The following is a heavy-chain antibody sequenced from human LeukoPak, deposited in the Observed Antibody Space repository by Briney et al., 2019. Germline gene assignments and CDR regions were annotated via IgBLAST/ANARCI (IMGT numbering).Heavy chain of an antibody. CDR1: GFTFSSYA. J-gene: IGHJ6*02. CDR3: ARDVGPTTYYYYGMDV. Sequence: GRSLRLSCAASGFTFSSYAMHWVRQAPGKGLEYVSAISSNGGSTYYAKSVKGRFTISRDSSKNTLYLQMGSLRAEDMVVYYCARDVGPTTYYYYGMDVWGQGTTVTVSS. V-gene: IGHV3-64*01. D-gene: IGHD1-1*01. CDR2: ISSNGGST.